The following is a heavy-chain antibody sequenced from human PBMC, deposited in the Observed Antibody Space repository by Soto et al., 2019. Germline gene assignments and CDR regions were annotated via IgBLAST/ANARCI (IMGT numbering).Heavy chain of an antibody. CDR1: GGSVSSGNYY. V-gene: IGHV4-61*01. CDR3: TRAPVSGSYCFDF. D-gene: IGHD1-26*01. CDR2: ILHTGTT. J-gene: IGHJ4*02. Sequence: QVQLQESGSGLVKPSETLSLTCTVSGGSVSSGNYYWSWIRQPPGKGLEWIGYILHTGTTNYNPSLKSRVTISLDTSMNQFSLKLSSVTPADTAVYYCTRAPVSGSYCFDFWGQGTPVTVSS.